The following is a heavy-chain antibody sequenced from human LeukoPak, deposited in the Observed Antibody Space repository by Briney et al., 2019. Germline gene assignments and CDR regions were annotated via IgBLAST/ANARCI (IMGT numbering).Heavy chain of an antibody. CDR1: GFTFSTYA. CDR2: IIGSGDST. D-gene: IGHD3-10*01. J-gene: IGHJ4*02. CDR3: ANAVRGWFGTDPGYYFDY. V-gene: IGHV3-23*01. Sequence: PGGSLRLSCAASGFTFSTYAMSWVRQAPGKGLEWVSAIIGSGDSTYYADSVKGRFTISRDNSKNTLYLKVNSLRAEDTAVYYCANAVRGWFGTDPGYYFDYWGQGTRVTVSS.